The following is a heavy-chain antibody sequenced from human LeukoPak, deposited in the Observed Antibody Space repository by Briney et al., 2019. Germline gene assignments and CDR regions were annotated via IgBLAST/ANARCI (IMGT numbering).Heavy chain of an antibody. J-gene: IGHJ6*02. Sequence: ASVKVSCKASGYTFTGYYMHWVRQAPGQGLEWMGWINPNSGGTNYARKFQGRVTMTRDTSISTAYMELSRLRSDDTAVYYCASGIYDILTRLDYYYGMDVWGQGTTVTVSS. CDR3: ASGIYDILTRLDYYYGMDV. D-gene: IGHD3-9*01. CDR1: GYTFTGYY. V-gene: IGHV1-2*02. CDR2: INPNSGGT.